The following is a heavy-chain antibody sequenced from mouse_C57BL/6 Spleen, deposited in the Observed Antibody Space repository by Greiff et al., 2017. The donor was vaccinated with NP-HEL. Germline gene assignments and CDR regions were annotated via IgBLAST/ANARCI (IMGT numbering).Heavy chain of an antibody. D-gene: IGHD2-1*01. CDR3: GKSVYYGNYYFDD. V-gene: IGHV1-50*01. Sequence: VQLQQPGAELVKPGASVKLSCKASGYTFTSYWMQWVNQRPGQGLEWIGEIDPSDSYTNSNQKFKGKATLTVDTSSSTAYMQRSSLTSEDSAVYSCGKSVYYGNYYFDDWGKGTTLTVSS. CDR1: GYTFTSYW. J-gene: IGHJ2*01. CDR2: IDPSDSYT.